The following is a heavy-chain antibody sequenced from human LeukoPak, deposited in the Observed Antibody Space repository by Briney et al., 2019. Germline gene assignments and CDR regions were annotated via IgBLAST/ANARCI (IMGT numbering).Heavy chain of an antibody. J-gene: IGHJ4*02. Sequence: ASVKVSRKASGYTFTGYYMHWVRQAPGQGLEWMGWINPNSGGTNYAQKFQGRVTMTRDTSISTAYMELNRLRSDDTAVYYCARTYFYCSGGSCFSAYYFDYWGRGTLVTVSS. CDR1: GYTFTGYY. CDR3: ARTYFYCSGGSCFSAYYFDY. V-gene: IGHV1-2*02. CDR2: INPNSGGT. D-gene: IGHD2-15*01.